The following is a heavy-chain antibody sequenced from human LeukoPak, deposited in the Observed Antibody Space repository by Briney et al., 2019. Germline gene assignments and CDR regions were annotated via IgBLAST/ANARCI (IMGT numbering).Heavy chain of an antibody. CDR1: GGSFSGYY. CDR3: ARAHSSSRMMADY. J-gene: IGHJ4*02. CDR2: INHSGST. V-gene: IGHV4-34*01. D-gene: IGHD6-13*01. Sequence: SETLSLTCAVYGGSFSGYYWSWIRQPPGKGLEWIGEINHSGSTNYNPSLKSRVTISVDTSKIQSSLKLSSVTAADTAVYYCARAHSSSRMMADYWGQGTLVTVSS.